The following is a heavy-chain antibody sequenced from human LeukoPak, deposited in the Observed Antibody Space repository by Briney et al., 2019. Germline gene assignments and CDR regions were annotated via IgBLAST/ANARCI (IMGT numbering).Heavy chain of an antibody. J-gene: IGHJ4*02. D-gene: IGHD1/OR15-1a*01. V-gene: IGHV3-30*18. Sequence: GGSLRLSCAASGFIFDTYGMNWVRQAPGKGLEWVAVISYDGSNKYYADSVKGRFTISRDNSKNTLYLQMNSLRAEDTAVYYCAKGRLTNPPGYWGQGTLVTVSS. CDR1: GFIFDTYG. CDR3: AKGRLTNPPGY. CDR2: ISYDGSNK.